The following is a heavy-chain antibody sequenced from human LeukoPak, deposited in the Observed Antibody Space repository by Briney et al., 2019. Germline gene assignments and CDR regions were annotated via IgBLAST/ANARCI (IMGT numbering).Heavy chain of an antibody. CDR3: ARDMGTIRRSEGYFDWFRAVHISPPLDPAFDI. J-gene: IGHJ3*02. V-gene: IGHV3-30*02. Sequence: GGSLRLSCAASGFTFGDYAMSWVRQAPGKGLEWVAFIRYDGSNKYYADSVKGRFTISRDNSKNTLYLQMNSLRAEDTAVYYCARDMGTIRRSEGYFDWFRAVHISPPLDPAFDIWGQGTMVTVSS. CDR2: IRYDGSNK. D-gene: IGHD3-9*01. CDR1: GFTFGDYA.